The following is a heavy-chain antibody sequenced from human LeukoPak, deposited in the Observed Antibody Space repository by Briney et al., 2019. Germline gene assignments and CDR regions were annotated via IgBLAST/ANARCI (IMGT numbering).Heavy chain of an antibody. CDR2: INSDGSWT. J-gene: IGHJ4*02. V-gene: IGHV3-74*01. CDR1: GNYW. Sequence: GGSLRLSCAASGNYWMRWVSQAPGKGLVWVSHINSDGSWTSYADSVKGRFTISKDNAKNTVYLQMNNLRAEDTAVYYCVSFYETYWGRGTLVTVSS. CDR3: VSFYETY. D-gene: IGHD2-2*01.